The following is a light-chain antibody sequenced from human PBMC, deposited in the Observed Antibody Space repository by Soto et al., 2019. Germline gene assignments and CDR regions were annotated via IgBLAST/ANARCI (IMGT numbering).Light chain of an antibody. V-gene: IGLV1-40*01. Sequence: QSVLTQPPSVSGAPGQRVTISCTGSSSNIGAGYDVHWYQQLPGAAPKLLIYDNRNRPSGVPDRFSGSRSDTSASLAITGLQAEDEADYYCQSYDNSLTGFYVFGTGTKLTVL. J-gene: IGLJ1*01. CDR2: DNR. CDR3: QSYDNSLTGFYV. CDR1: SSNIGAGYD.